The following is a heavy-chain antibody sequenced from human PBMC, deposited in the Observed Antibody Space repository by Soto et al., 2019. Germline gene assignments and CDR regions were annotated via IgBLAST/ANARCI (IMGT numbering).Heavy chain of an antibody. CDR2: IIPIFGTA. CDR3: ARVRVRFLEWLGSEG. J-gene: IGHJ4*02. Sequence: QVQLVQSGAEVKKPGSSVKVSCKASGGTFSSYAISWVRQAPGQGLEWMGGIIPIFGTANYAQKFQGRVTITADASPSTAYMELSSLRSEDTAVYYCARVRVRFLEWLGSEGWGQGTLVTVSS. CDR1: GGTFSSYA. D-gene: IGHD3-3*01. V-gene: IGHV1-69*12.